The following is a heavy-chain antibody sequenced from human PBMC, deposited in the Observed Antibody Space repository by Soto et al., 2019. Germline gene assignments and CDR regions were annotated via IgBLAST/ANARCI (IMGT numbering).Heavy chain of an antibody. CDR3: AKDRRVANWGLFDY. CDR1: GFTFSSYA. CDR2: ISGSGGST. J-gene: IGHJ4*02. V-gene: IGHV3-23*01. D-gene: IGHD7-27*01. Sequence: GGSLRLSCAASGFTFSSYAMSWVRQAPGKGLEWVSAISGSGGSTYYADSVKGRFTISRGNSKNTLYLQMNSLRAEDTAVYYCAKDRRVANWGLFDYWGQGTLVTVSS.